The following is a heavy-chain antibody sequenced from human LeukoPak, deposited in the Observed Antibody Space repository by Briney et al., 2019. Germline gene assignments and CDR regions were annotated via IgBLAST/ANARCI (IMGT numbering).Heavy chain of an antibody. J-gene: IGHJ4*02. Sequence: SETLSLTCTVSGGSFSSSSYYWGWLRQPPGKGLEWIGSIYYSGSTYYNPSLKSRVTISVDTSKNQFSLKLSSVTAADTAVYYCARDYGDIVVVPAAEGNAFDIWGQGTLVTVTS. CDR3: ARDYGDIVVVPAAEGNAFDI. CDR2: IYYSGST. V-gene: IGHV4-39*07. CDR1: GGSFSSSSYY. D-gene: IGHD2-2*01.